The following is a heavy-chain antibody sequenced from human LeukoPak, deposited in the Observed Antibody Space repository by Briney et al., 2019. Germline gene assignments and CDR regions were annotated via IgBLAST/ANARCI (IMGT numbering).Heavy chain of an antibody. CDR3: ARAYYYDSSGYYNY. V-gene: IGHV3-48*02. CDR2: ISSSSSTI. D-gene: IGHD3-22*01. Sequence: PGGSLRLSCAASGFTFKNFALSWVRQAPGKGLEWVSYISSSSSTIYYADSVKGRFTISRDNAKNSLYLQMNSLRDEDTAVYYCARAYYYDSSGYYNYWGQGTLVTVSS. CDR1: GFTFKNFA. J-gene: IGHJ4*02.